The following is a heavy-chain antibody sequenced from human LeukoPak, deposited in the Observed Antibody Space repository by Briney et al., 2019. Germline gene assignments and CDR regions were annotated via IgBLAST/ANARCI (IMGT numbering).Heavy chain of an antibody. Sequence: PGGSLRLSCAASGFTFSSNYMNWVRQAPGKGLEWVSVIYGGGNIYYADSVKGRFTISSDNSKNTLYLQMNSLRAEDTAVYYCARGAGYNYPYYFDYWGQGTLVTVSS. D-gene: IGHD5-24*01. CDR1: GFTFSSNY. CDR3: ARGAGYNYPYYFDY. J-gene: IGHJ4*02. CDR2: IYGGGNI. V-gene: IGHV3-53*01.